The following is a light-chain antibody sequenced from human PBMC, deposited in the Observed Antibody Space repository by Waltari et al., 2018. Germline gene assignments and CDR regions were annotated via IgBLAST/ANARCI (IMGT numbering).Light chain of an antibody. V-gene: IGLV2-14*01. CDR1: SSDIGGYHS. Sequence: QSALTQPASVSGSPGQSITISCPGTSSDIGGYHSASWYQHHPGKAPKLLIYEVSNRPSGVSDRFSGSKSGKTASLTISGLQAGDEAVYYCSSYTSLTTLVFGGGTKLTVL. CDR2: EVS. CDR3: SSYTSLTTLV. J-gene: IGLJ2*01.